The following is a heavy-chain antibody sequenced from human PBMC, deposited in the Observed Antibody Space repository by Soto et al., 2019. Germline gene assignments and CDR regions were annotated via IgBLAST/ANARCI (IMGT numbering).Heavy chain of an antibody. CDR3: ATWGTASGFSNMGYGGNTEGYYYYCMDV. J-gene: IGHJ6*02. D-gene: IGHD2-15*01. V-gene: IGHV5-10-1*01. CDR2: IAPRDSYT. Sequence: EESLKISCKGSGSSFTSYWISWVRQMPGKGLEWMGRIAPRDSYTNYSPSFQGHVTISADXSISTSYLQWSSLKASDTAMEYXATWGTASGFSNMGYGGNTEGYYYYCMDVWGQGTTVTVSS. CDR1: GSSFTSYW.